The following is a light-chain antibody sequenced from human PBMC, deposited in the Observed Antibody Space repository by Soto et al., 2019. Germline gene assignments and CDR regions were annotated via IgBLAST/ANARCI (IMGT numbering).Light chain of an antibody. CDR1: QSLAYVDGNTY. V-gene: IGKV2-30*01. CDR2: NVS. Sequence: DVVMTPSPLSLPVTLGQPASISCRSSQSLAYVDGNTYLNWFQQRPGQSPRRLIYNVSNRDSGVPDRFSGSGSGTDFTLKISRVEAEDVGVYYCMQGTHWPPYTFGQGTKLEIK. CDR3: MQGTHWPPYT. J-gene: IGKJ2*01.